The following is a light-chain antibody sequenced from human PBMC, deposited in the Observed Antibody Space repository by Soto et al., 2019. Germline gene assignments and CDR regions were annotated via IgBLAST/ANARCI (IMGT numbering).Light chain of an antibody. J-gene: IGKJ1*01. Sequence: DIQMTQSPSTLSAAGGDRVTITCRASQSIRSWLAWYQQKPGKAPKLLIYKASSLQSGVPSRFSGSGSETEFTLTISSLQPDDFATYFCQQYNTYPWTFGQVTKVEIK. CDR3: QQYNTYPWT. CDR2: KAS. V-gene: IGKV1-5*03. CDR1: QSIRSW.